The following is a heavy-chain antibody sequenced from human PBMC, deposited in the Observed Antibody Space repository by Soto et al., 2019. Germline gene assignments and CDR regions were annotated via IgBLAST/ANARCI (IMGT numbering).Heavy chain of an antibody. D-gene: IGHD1-1*01. CDR3: AEAPVQLERPLYYYYMDV. J-gene: IGHJ6*03. CDR1: GCTFSSYA. V-gene: IGHV3-23*01. Sequence: PGGSLRLSCAASGCTFSSYAMSWVRQAPGKGLEWVSAISGSGGSTYYADSVKGRFTISRDNSKNTLYLQMNSLRAEDTAVYYCAEAPVQLERPLYYYYMDVWGKGTTVTV. CDR2: ISGSGGST.